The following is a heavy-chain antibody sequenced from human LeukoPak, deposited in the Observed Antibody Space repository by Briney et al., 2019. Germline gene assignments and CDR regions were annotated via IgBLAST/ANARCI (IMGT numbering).Heavy chain of an antibody. CDR3: AHFRSGYYPWGAFDI. V-gene: IGHV3-20*04. Sequence: GGSLRLSCAASGFTFDDYGMSWVRQAPGKGLEWVSGINWNGGSTGYADSVKGRFTISRDNAKNSLYLQMNSLRAEDTALYYCAHFRSGYYPWGAFDIWGQGTMVTVSS. J-gene: IGHJ3*02. CDR2: INWNGGST. D-gene: IGHD3-22*01. CDR1: GFTFDDYG.